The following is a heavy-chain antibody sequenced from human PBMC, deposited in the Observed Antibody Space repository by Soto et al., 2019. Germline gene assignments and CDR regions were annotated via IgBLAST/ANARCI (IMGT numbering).Heavy chain of an antibody. V-gene: IGHV1-69*02. Sequence: QVQLVQSGAEVKKPGSSVKVSCEASGGAFSSYTISWVRQAPGQGLEWMGRIIPILGIANYAQKFQGRVTITADKSTSTAYMELSSLRSEDTAVYYCARQRDYGDYDDWGQGTLVTVSS. CDR1: GGAFSSYT. D-gene: IGHD4-17*01. CDR3: ARQRDYGDYDD. CDR2: IIPILGIA. J-gene: IGHJ4*02.